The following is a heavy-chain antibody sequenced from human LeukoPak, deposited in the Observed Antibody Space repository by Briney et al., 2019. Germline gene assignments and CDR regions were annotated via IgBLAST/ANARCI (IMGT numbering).Heavy chain of an antibody. CDR3: ARGPWAWFDP. J-gene: IGHJ5*02. CDR1: GGSISPYY. Sequence: ASETLSLTCNVSGGSISPYYWSWSRQVPGKGVEWIGYLYYTGDTKYNPSLKSRVAISVDTSKNQFSLKLRSVTAADTAVYYCARGPWAWFDPWGQGTLVTVSS. D-gene: IGHD7-27*01. V-gene: IGHV4-59*01. CDR2: LYYTGDT.